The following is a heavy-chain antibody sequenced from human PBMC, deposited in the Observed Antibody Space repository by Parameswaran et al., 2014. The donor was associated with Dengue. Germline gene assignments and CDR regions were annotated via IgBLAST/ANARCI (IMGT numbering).Heavy chain of an antibody. V-gene: IGHV1-8*01. D-gene: IGHD2-2*01. J-gene: IGHJ5*02. Sequence: WVRQAPGQGLEWMGWMNPNSGNTGYAQKFQGRVTMTRNTSISTAYMELSSLRSEDTAVYYCARVPAAMGWFDPWGQGTLVTVSS. CDR3: ARVPAAMGWFDP. CDR2: MNPNSGNT.